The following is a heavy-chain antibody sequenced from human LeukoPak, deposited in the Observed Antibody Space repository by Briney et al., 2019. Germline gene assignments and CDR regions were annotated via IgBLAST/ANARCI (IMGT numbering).Heavy chain of an antibody. CDR1: GYTFTGYY. J-gene: IGHJ5*02. Sequence: GASVKVSCKASGYTFTGYYMHWVRQAPGQGLEWMGWINPNSGGTNYAQKFQGRVTMTRDTSISTAYMELSRLRSDDTAVYYCARGNVQNGYDFWGGYPPPNWFDPWGQGTLVTVSS. V-gene: IGHV1-2*02. D-gene: IGHD3-3*01. CDR2: INPNSGGT. CDR3: ARGNVQNGYDFWGGYPPPNWFDP.